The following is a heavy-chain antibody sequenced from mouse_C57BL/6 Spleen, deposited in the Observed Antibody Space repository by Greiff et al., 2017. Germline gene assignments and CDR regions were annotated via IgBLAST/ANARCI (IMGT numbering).Heavy chain of an antibody. Sequence: QVQLQQPGAELVMPGASVKLSCKASGYTFTSYWMHWVKQRPGQGLEWIGEIDPSDSYTNYNQKFKGKSTLTVDKSSSTAYMQLSSLTSEDSAVYYCARWGSSHYFYYWGQGTTLTFSS. CDR2: IDPSDSYT. CDR3: ARWGSSHYFYY. V-gene: IGHV1-69*01. D-gene: IGHD1-1*01. J-gene: IGHJ2*01. CDR1: GYTFTSYW.